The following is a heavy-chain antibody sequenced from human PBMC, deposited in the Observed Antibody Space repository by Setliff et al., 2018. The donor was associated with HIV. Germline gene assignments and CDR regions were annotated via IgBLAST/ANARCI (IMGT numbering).Heavy chain of an antibody. CDR1: GYTFTGYY. V-gene: IGHV1-2*02. D-gene: IGHD3-10*01. Sequence: ASVKVSCKSSGYTFTGYYMHWVRQAPGQGLEWMGWINPNSGGTNYAQKFQGRVTMTRDTSISTAYMELSRLRSDDTAVYYCARGDPWFGELLSYYYYGMDVWGQGTTVTVSS. CDR3: ARGDPWFGELLSYYYYGMDV. CDR2: INPNSGGT. J-gene: IGHJ6*02.